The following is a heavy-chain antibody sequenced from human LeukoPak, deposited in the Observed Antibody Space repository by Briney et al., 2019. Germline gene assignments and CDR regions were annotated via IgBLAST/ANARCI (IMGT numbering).Heavy chain of an antibody. CDR2: IYSGGYT. CDR1: GFTVSNDW. D-gene: IGHD4-17*01. V-gene: IGHV3-66*01. CDR3: AKDYYGVSDY. J-gene: IGHJ4*02. Sequence: PGGSLRLSCAASGFTVSNDWMSWVRQAPGKGLEWVSVIYSGGYTNYADSVKGRFTISRDNSKNTLYLQMNSLRAEDTAVYYCAKDYYGVSDYWGQGTLVTVSS.